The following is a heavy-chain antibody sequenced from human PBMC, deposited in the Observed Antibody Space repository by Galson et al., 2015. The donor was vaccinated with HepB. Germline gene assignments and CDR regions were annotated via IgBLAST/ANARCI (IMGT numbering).Heavy chain of an antibody. J-gene: IGHJ4*02. D-gene: IGHD2-15*01. CDR3: AKVPIIPQRAWWQLGGYYFDY. V-gene: IGHV3-23*01. CDR1: GFTFSSYA. CDR2: ISGSGGST. Sequence: SLRLSCAASGFTFSSYAMSWVRQAPGKGLEWVSAISGSGGSTYYADSVKGRFTISRDNSKNTLYLQMNSLRAEDTAVYYCAKVPIIPQRAWWQLGGYYFDYWGQGTLVTVSS.